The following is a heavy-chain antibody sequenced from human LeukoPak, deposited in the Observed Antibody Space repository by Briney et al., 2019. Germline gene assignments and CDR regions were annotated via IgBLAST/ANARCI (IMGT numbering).Heavy chain of an antibody. CDR3: TTGPAAAGVDY. D-gene: IGHD6-13*01. J-gene: IGHJ4*02. CDR2: IRSKTEGGTT. V-gene: IGHV3-15*01. Sequence: GGSLRLSCAASGFTFSKAWMSWVRQAPGKGLDWVGRIRSKTEGGTTDYAAPVKGRFTISRDDSENTVYLQMNSLKTEDTAVYYCTTGPAAAGVDYWGQGTLVTVSS. CDR1: GFTFSKAW.